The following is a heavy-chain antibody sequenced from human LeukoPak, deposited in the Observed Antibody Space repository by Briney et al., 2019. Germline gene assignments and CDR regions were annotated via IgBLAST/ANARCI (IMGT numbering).Heavy chain of an antibody. CDR1: GGSISSYY. Sequence: PSETLSLTCTVSGGSISSYYWSWIRQPPGKGLEWIGYIYYSGSTNYNPSLKSRVTISLDTSKNQFSLELRSVTAADTAVYYCARDLRARSVAPGWFDPWGQGTLVTVSS. CDR3: ARDLRARSVAPGWFDP. D-gene: IGHD2-15*01. CDR2: IYYSGST. V-gene: IGHV4-59*12. J-gene: IGHJ5*02.